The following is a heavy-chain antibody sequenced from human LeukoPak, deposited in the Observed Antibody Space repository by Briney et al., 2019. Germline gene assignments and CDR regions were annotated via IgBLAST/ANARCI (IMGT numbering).Heavy chain of an antibody. CDR1: GGSISSSSYY. CDR3: ASVEPLEMATITGPRNNWFDP. J-gene: IGHJ5*02. D-gene: IGHD5-24*01. CDR2: IYYSGST. V-gene: IGHV4-39*01. Sequence: SETLSLTCTVSGGSISSSSYYWGWIRQPPGKGLEWIGSIYYSGSTYYNPSLKSRVTISVDTSKNQFSLKLSSVTAADTAVYYCASVEPLEMATITGPRNNWFDPWGQGTLVTVSS.